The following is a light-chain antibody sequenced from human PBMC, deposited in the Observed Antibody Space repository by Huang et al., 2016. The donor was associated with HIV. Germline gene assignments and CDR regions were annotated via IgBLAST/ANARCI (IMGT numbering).Light chain of an antibody. CDR3: QQYNNWPPEYT. Sequence: EIVMTQSPATLSVSPGERATLSCRASQSVSNNLAWYQQKPGLAPTLLIYGASTRATGIPARLSGSGSGTRFTLTISSLKSEDFAVYYCQQYNNWPPEYTFGQGTKLEIK. CDR1: QSVSNN. J-gene: IGKJ2*01. CDR2: GAS. V-gene: IGKV3-15*01.